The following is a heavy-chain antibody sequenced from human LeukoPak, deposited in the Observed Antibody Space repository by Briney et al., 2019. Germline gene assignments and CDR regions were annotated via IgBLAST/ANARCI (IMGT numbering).Heavy chain of an antibody. D-gene: IGHD5-12*01. CDR1: GLTFSVCA. J-gene: IGHJ5*02. Sequence: PGGSLRPSCAASGLTFSVCAMSWVRQAPGRGLEWVSGISAGGDTTSYADSVKGRFTISRDNSKNTLYLQMNSLRAEDTAVYYCAKPPGLRRLDPWGQGTLVTVSS. CDR3: AKPPGLRRLDP. V-gene: IGHV3-23*01. CDR2: ISAGGDTT.